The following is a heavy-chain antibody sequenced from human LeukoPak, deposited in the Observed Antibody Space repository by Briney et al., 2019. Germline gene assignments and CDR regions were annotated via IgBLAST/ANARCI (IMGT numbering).Heavy chain of an antibody. CDR1: GYTFTSYA. D-gene: IGHD6-19*01. CDR3: AKLRQWLVRGYYYYGMDV. J-gene: IGHJ6*02. V-gene: IGHV1-3*01. CDR2: INAGNGNT. Sequence: ASVKVSCKASGYTFTSYAMHWVRQAPGQRLEWMGWINAGNGNTKYSQKFQGRVTITRDTSASTAYMELSSLRSEDTAVYYCAKLRQWLVRGYYYYGMDVWGQGTTVTVSS.